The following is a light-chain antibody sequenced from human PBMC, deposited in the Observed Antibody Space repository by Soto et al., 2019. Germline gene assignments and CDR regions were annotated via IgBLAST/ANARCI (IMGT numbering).Light chain of an antibody. Sequence: DIVMTQSPDSLAVSLGERATINCKSSQSVLHRSNKKNYLTWYQQKFGQPPKLLIYWASTRESGVPDRVSGSGSGTDFNLTISSLQAEDVALYYCQQYYSSPFTFGPGTKVDIK. CDR3: QQYYSSPFT. V-gene: IGKV4-1*01. J-gene: IGKJ3*01. CDR2: WAS. CDR1: QSVLHRSNKKNY.